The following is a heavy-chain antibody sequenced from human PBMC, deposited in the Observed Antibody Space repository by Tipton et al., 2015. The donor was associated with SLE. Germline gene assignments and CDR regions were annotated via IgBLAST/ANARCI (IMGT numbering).Heavy chain of an antibody. J-gene: IGHJ3*02. CDR1: GGSVTSDTNY. V-gene: IGHV4-61*01. CDR2: IYTSGST. CDR3: ARTRDYDFWGHRLPEAFYI. Sequence: TLSLTCTVSGGSVTSDTNYWGWIRQPPGKGMEFIGRIYTSGSTNYNTSLESRVTISVDTSKNQFYLRLTSVTATVTAVYYCARTRDYDFWGHRLPEAFYIRGPETKVTVSS. D-gene: IGHD3-3*01.